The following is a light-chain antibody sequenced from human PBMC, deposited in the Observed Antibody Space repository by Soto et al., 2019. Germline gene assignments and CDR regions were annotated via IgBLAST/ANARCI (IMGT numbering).Light chain of an antibody. V-gene: IGLV1-47*02. CDR1: SSNIGSSY. Sequence: QSFLTQPPSTSGTPGQRVTISCSGSSSNIGSSYVFWFQHLPGTAPKLLMYNNNQRPSGVPDRVSASKSGTSASLAIIGLRYEDEADYYCAAWDDRVXGYVVGTGTKVXV. CDR3: AAWDDRVXGYV. CDR2: NNN. J-gene: IGLJ1*01.